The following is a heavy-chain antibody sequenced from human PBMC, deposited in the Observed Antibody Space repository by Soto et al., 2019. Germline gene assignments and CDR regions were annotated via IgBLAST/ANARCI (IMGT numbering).Heavy chain of an antibody. J-gene: IGHJ4*02. CDR2: ISVHNGNI. V-gene: IGHV1-18*01. CDR1: GYMFNTYG. CDR3: ARTYGSGDYFLPFEY. Sequence: QVQLLQSGAEVKKPGASVKVSCKASGYMFNTYGITWVRQAPGQGLEWMGWISVHNGNIDYAQKFEGRVTMTTDTSTSTAYMELKSLTSDDTAVYYCARTYGSGDYFLPFEYWGQGTPVSVSS. D-gene: IGHD3-10*01.